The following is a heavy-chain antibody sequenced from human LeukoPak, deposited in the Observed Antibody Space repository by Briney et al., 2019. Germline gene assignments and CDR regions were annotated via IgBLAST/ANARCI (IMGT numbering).Heavy chain of an antibody. CDR1: GGSISSYY. D-gene: IGHD6-13*01. J-gene: IGHJ4*02. CDR3: ARQIASAGTAGFDF. CDR2: IYSTGST. Sequence: PSETLSLTCTVSGGSISSYYWSWIRQPAGKGLEWIGRIYSTGSTNYNPSLKSRVTMSVDTSKNQFSLRLRSVTAADTAVYYCARQIASAGTAGFDFWGQGALVTVSS. V-gene: IGHV4-4*07.